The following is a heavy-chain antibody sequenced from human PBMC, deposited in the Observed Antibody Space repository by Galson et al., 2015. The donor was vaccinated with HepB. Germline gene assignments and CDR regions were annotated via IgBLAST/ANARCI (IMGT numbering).Heavy chain of an antibody. CDR2: IYYSGST. CDR3: VVVPAHYYYGMDV. Sequence: ETLSLTCTVAGGSISSSSYYWGWIRQPPGKGLEGIGSIYYSGSTYYNPSLKSRVTISVDTSKNQFSLKLSSVTAADTAVYFPVVVPAHYYYGMDVWGQGTTVTVSS. J-gene: IGHJ6*02. CDR1: GGSISSSSYY. V-gene: IGHV4-39*01. D-gene: IGHD2-2*01.